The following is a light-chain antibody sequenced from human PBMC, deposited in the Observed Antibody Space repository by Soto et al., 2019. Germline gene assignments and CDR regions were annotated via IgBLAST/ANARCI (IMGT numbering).Light chain of an antibody. V-gene: IGKV3-20*01. J-gene: IGKJ1*01. CDR3: HQYGDSPWT. Sequence: EIVLTQSPGTLSLSPGERATLSCMASQSVTSNYVAWYLQKPGQAPKVLIHAASGRTTGIPDRFRGSGSGTDFTLTISRLEPEDFGVYYCHQYGDSPWTVGLGTKVEIK. CDR2: AAS. CDR1: QSVTSNY.